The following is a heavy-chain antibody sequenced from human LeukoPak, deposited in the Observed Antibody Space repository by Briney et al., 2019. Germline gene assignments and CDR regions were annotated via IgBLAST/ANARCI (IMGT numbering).Heavy chain of an antibody. CDR2: IKGTTADGTT. CDR3: TWVDCSGGSCYFAS. V-gene: IGHV3-15*01. Sequence: PGESLRLSCELSGISFIDAWMSWVRQAPGKGLEWVGRIKGTTADGTTAYAAPVKGRFLITRDDSQRMVYLQMDSLKIEDTAVYFCTWVDCSGGSCYFASWGQGTQVTVSS. CDR1: GISFIDAW. D-gene: IGHD2-15*01. J-gene: IGHJ4*02.